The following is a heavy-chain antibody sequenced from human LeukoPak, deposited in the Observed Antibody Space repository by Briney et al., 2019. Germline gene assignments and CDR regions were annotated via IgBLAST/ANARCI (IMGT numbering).Heavy chain of an antibody. CDR2: IIPMFGSA. CDR3: ARGDSVPLGGGNLLRVLYFHD. CDR1: GGSFTNCP. V-gene: IGHV1-69*13. D-gene: IGHD4-23*01. J-gene: IGHJ1*01. Sequence: ASVKVSCKASGGSFTNCPFHWVRQAPGQGLEWMGGIIPMFGSADYAQKFQGRLTITADESTTTAYLELSSRRSEDTGLYFCARGDSVPLGGGNLLRVLYFHDWGQGNLVAVSS.